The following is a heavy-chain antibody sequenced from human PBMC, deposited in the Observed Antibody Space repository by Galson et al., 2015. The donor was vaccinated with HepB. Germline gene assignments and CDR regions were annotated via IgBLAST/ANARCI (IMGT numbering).Heavy chain of an antibody. CDR3: ARVVSSSWYTNWFDP. V-gene: IGHV3-21*01. D-gene: IGHD6-13*01. J-gene: IGHJ5*02. CDR2: ISSSSSYI. Sequence: SLRLSCAASGFTFSSYSMNWVRQAPGKGLEWVSSISSSSSYIYYADSVKGRFTISRDNAKSSLYLQMNSLRAEDTAVYYCARVVSSSWYTNWFDPWGQGTLVTVSS. CDR1: GFTFSSYS.